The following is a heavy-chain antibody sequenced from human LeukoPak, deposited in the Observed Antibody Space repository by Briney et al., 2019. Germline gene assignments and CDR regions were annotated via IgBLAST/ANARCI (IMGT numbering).Heavy chain of an antibody. V-gene: IGHV1-2*02. CDR2: INPNSGGT. CDR1: GYTFTGYY. J-gene: IGHJ4*02. D-gene: IGHD2-15*01. Sequence: ASVKVSCKASGYTFTGYYMHWVRQAPGQGLEWMGWINPNSGGTNYAQKFQGRVTMTRDTSISTAYMELSRLRSDDTAVYYCARGGGWWLSPYYFDYWGQGTLVTVSS. CDR3: ARGGGWWLSPYYFDY.